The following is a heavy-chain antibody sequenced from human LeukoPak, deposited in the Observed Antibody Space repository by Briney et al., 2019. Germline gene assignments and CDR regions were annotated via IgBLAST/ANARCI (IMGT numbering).Heavy chain of an antibody. Sequence: SETLSLTCAVYGGSFSGYYWSWIRQPPGKGLEWIGEINHSGSTNYNPSLESRVTISVDTSKNQFSLKLSSVTAADTAVYYCARGFDWYPRWWGQGTLVTVSS. D-gene: IGHD3-9*01. CDR2: INHSGST. V-gene: IGHV4-34*01. CDR1: GGSFSGYY. CDR3: ARGFDWYPRW. J-gene: IGHJ4*02.